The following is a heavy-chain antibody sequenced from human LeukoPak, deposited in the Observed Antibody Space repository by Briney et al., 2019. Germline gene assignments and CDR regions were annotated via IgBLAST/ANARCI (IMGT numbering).Heavy chain of an antibody. V-gene: IGHV4-39*01. CDR2: IYHSGST. Sequence: TSETLSLTCTVSGDSISSSSYYWGWIRQPPGKGLEWVASIYHSGSTFYNPSLKSRVTISVDTSKNQFSLKLSSATAADTAVYYCARLGGYCSGSSCYWLDYWGQGTLVTVSA. D-gene: IGHD2-15*01. CDR1: GDSISSSSYY. J-gene: IGHJ4*02. CDR3: ARLGGYCSGSSCYWLDY.